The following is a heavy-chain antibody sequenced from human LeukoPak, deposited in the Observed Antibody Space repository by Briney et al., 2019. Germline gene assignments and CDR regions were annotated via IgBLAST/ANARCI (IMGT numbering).Heavy chain of an antibody. CDR3: ANYPIAARLLDAFDI. CDR1: GGTFSSYA. Sequence: ASVKVSCKASGGTFSSYAISWVRQAPGQGLEWMGGIIPIFGTANYAQKFQGRVTITADESTSTAYMELSSLRSEDTAVYYCANYPIAARLLDAFDIWGQGTMVTVSS. D-gene: IGHD6-6*01. V-gene: IGHV1-69*13. J-gene: IGHJ3*02. CDR2: IIPIFGTA.